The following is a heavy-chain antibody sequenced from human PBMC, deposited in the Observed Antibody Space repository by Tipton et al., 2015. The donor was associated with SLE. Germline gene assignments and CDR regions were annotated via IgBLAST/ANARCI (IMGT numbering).Heavy chain of an antibody. Sequence: TLSLTCAVYGGSFSGYYWSWIRQPPGKGLEGIGEINHSGSTNYNPSLKSRVTISVDTSKNQFSLKLSSVTAADTAVYYCASYGEVWYFDLWGRGTLVTVSS. V-gene: IGHV4-34*01. D-gene: IGHD4/OR15-4a*01. CDR2: INHSGST. CDR3: ASYGEVWYFDL. CDR1: GGSFSGYY. J-gene: IGHJ2*01.